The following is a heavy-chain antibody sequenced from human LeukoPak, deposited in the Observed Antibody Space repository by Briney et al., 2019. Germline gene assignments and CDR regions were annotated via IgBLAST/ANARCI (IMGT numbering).Heavy chain of an antibody. V-gene: IGHV1-69*04. J-gene: IGHJ5*02. D-gene: IGHD5-12*01. CDR3: ARASGQWLGGSNWFDP. CDR1: GYTFTSHG. Sequence: ASVKVSCKASGYTFTSHGITWVRQAPGQGLEWMGRIIPILGIANYAQKFQGRVTITADKSTSTAYMELSSLRSEDTAVYYCARASGQWLGGSNWFDPWGQGTLVTVSS. CDR2: IIPILGIA.